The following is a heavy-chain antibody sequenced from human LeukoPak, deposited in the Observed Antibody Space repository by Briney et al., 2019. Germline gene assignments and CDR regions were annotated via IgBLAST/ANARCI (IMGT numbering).Heavy chain of an antibody. J-gene: IGHJ4*02. CDR3: ARGMFGFWSDFFY. D-gene: IGHD3-3*01. CDR1: GFTFSDYY. V-gene: IGHV3-11*04. CDR2: ISSSGSTI. Sequence: GGSLRLSCAASGFTFSDYYMSWMRQAPGKGLEGVSYISSSGSTIYYADSVKGRFTISRDNAKNSLYLQMNSLRAQDTAVYYCARGMFGFWSDFFYWGQGTLVTVSS.